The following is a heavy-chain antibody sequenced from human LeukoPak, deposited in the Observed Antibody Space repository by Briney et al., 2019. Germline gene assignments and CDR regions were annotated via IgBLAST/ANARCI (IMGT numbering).Heavy chain of an antibody. Sequence: GGSLRLSCAASGFTFSSYWMHWGRQAPGQGMEWVARINSDGTDISYGDSVKGRFTISRDNAKNTMYLPMNSLRVEDTAVYYCARVGYYGSSNYYAYFEHWGQGTLVTVSS. V-gene: IGHV3-74*01. J-gene: IGHJ1*01. CDR1: GFTFSSYW. D-gene: IGHD3-22*01. CDR2: INSDGTDI. CDR3: ARVGYYGSSNYYAYFEH.